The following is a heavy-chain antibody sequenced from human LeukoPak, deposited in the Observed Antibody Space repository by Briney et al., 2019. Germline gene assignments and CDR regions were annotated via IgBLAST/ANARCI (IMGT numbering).Heavy chain of an antibody. CDR3: ARALRYGGVEQQLAYFDH. Sequence: SETLSLTCTVSGGSISSYYWSWIRQPPGKGLEWIGHILYSGSTNYNSSLKSRVTILVDTSKNQFSLKLSSVTAADTAVYYCARALRYGGVEQQLAYFDHWGQGALVTVSS. CDR2: ILYSGST. J-gene: IGHJ4*02. V-gene: IGHV4-59*01. CDR1: GGSISSYY. D-gene: IGHD6-13*01.